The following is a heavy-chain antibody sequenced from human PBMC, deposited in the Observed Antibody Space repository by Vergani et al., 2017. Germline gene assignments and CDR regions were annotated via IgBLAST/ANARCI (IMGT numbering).Heavy chain of an antibody. J-gene: IGHJ4*02. D-gene: IGHD2-2*01. CDR1: GFTFSDYY. V-gene: IGHV3-11*04. CDR2: ITSDDTI. CDR3: ASSKDPGTFDY. Sequence: QVQLVESGGGLVKPGGSLRLSCAASGFTFSDYYMTWIRQAPGKGRERVSYITSDDTIYYADSVKGRFTISRDNAKNSLYLQMNSRRAEDTAVYYCASSKDPGTFDYWGQGTLVTVSS.